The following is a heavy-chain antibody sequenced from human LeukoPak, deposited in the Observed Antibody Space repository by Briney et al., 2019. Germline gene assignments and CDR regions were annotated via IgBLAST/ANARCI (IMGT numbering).Heavy chain of an antibody. CDR1: GYTFTSYY. CDR2: INPSGGST. V-gene: IGHV1-46*01. Sequence: ASVKVSCKASGYTFTSYYMHWVRQAPGQGLEWMGIINPSGGSTSYAQKFQGRVTMTRDTSTSTVYMELSSLRSEDTAVYYCARDNEMATSTDAFDIWGRGTMVTVSS. CDR3: ARDNEMATSTDAFDI. D-gene: IGHD5-24*01. J-gene: IGHJ3*02.